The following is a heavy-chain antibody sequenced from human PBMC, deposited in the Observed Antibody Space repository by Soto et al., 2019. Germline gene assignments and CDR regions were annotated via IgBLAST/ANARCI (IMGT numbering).Heavy chain of an antibody. J-gene: IGHJ4*02. V-gene: IGHV3-23*01. CDR1: GFTFSYYA. Sequence: EVQLLESGGGLVQPGGSLRLSCAASGFTFSYYAMSWVRQTPGTGLEWVSGISGGGGTTYYAASVKGLFTISKDNSKNTLYLQINSLRAEDTAVYYCAQQAGYRSDPFDYWGQGTLVTVSS. D-gene: IGHD2-15*01. CDR2: ISGGGGTT. CDR3: AQQAGYRSDPFDY.